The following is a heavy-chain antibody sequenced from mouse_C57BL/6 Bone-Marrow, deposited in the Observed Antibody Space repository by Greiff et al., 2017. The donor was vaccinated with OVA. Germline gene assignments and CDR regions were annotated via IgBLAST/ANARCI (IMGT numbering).Heavy chain of an antibody. CDR2: ISSGGSYT. J-gene: IGHJ1*03. CDR3: ARSDSNYGYFDV. D-gene: IGHD2-5*01. CDR1: GFTFSSYG. Sequence: EVMLVESGGDLVKPGGSLKLSCAASGFTFSSYGMSWVRQTPDKRLEWVATISSGGSYTYYPDSVKGRFTISRDNAKNTLYLQMSSLKSEDTAMYYCARSDSNYGYFDVWGTGTTVTVSS. V-gene: IGHV5-6*01.